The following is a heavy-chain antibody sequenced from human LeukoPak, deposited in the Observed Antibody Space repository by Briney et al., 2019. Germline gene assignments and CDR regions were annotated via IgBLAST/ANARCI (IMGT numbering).Heavy chain of an antibody. D-gene: IGHD2-8*01. CDR3: AREGVYYYGMDV. J-gene: IGHJ6*02. Sequence: GASVKVSCKAPGYTFTSYDINWVRQATGQGLEWMGWMNPNSGNTGYAQKFQGRVTMTRNTSISTAYMELSSLRSEDTAVYYCAREGVYYYGMDVWGQGTTVTVSS. V-gene: IGHV1-8*01. CDR1: GYTFTSYD. CDR2: MNPNSGNT.